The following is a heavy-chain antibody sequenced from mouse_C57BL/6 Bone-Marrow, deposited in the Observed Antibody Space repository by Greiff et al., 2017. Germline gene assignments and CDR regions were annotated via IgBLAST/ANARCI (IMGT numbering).Heavy chain of an antibody. CDR2: IDPSDSYT. V-gene: IGHV1-69*01. J-gene: IGHJ3*01. Sequence: QVQLQQPGAELVMPGASVKLSCKASGYTFNSYWMHWVKQRPGQGLEWIGEIDPSDSYTNYNQKFKGKSTLTVDKSSSKTYKQLSSLTSEDTAVYYCARDGYDGAWFAYWGQGTLVTVTA. CDR1: GYTFNSYW. CDR3: ARDGYDGAWFAY. D-gene: IGHD2-2*01.